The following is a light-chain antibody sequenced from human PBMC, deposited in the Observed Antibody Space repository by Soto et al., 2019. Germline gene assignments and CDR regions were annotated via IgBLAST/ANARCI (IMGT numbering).Light chain of an antibody. Sequence: EIVMTQSPGTLSVSPGERVTLSCRASRSVGTNLAWYQQKPGQAPRLLIYGASSRATGVPARFSGSWSGTEFTLTISSLQAEDFAFYYCQQYNTRPITFGQGTKLEMK. CDR2: GAS. CDR1: RSVGTN. CDR3: QQYNTRPIT. V-gene: IGKV3-15*01. J-gene: IGKJ5*01.